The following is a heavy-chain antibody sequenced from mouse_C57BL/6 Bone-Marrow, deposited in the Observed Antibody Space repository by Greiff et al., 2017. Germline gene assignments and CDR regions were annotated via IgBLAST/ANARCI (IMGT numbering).Heavy chain of an antibody. J-gene: IGHJ1*03. V-gene: IGHV1-4*01. CDR3: ARWAGSGWYFDV. Sequence: VKLQESGAELARPGASVKMSCKASGYTFTSYTMHWVKQRPGQGLEWIGYINPSSGYTKYNQKFKDKATLTADKSSSSAYMQLSSLTSEDSAVYYCARWAGSGWYFDVWGTGTTVTVSS. CDR2: INPSSGYT. CDR1: GYTFTSYT. D-gene: IGHD3-1*01.